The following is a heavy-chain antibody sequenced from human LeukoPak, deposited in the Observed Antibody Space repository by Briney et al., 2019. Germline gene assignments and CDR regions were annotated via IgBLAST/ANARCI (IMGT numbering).Heavy chain of an antibody. D-gene: IGHD2-2*01. CDR2: ISAFTGNT. CDR1: DYSFSSYG. V-gene: IGHV1-18*01. CDR3: ARVLGYCSSTSCPFDY. Sequence: ASVKVSCKTSDYSFSSYGFTWVRQAPGQGLEWMGWISAFTGNTTYAQKFQGRVTMTTDSTSSTAYMELSSLRSEDTAVYYCARVLGYCSSTSCPFDYWGQGTLVTVSS. J-gene: IGHJ4*02.